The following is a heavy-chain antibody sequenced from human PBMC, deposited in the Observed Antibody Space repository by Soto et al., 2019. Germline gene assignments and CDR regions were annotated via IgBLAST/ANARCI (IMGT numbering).Heavy chain of an antibody. J-gene: IGHJ5*02. CDR2: VISDGNTI. CDR1: GFTFANHW. V-gene: IGHV3-74*01. CDR3: ATAEVDH. Sequence: GGSLRLSCAASGFTFANHWMHWVRQAPGKGLEWVSRVISDGNTINYADSVKGRFTVSRDNAKNTLYLQMNSLRVEDTAVYYCATAEVDHWGPGTLVTVSS.